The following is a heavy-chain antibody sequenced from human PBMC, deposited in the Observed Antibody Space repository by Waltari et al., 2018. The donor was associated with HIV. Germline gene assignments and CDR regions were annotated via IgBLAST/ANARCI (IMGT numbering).Heavy chain of an antibody. J-gene: IGHJ4*02. CDR2: ITAITGKT. CDR1: GYSLSNYD. V-gene: IGHV1-3*01. Sequence: QVQLVQSGAEVKKPGASVRVSCKASGYSLSNYDIYWVRQAPGQRFEWRGGITAITGKTKNTWKWQDRRTCTWNTSATSADMELRSLKAGDTALYYCSKDGRGGCDNDDCYTYFDSWGQGTLVTVSP. D-gene: IGHD2-21*02. CDR3: SKDGRGGCDNDDCYTYFDS.